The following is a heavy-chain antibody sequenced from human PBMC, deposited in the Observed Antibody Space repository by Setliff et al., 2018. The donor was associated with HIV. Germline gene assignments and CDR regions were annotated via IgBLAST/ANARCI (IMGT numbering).Heavy chain of an antibody. CDR2: ITHSGTT. CDR3: ARGYPGIAVAGLSYYYYYYMDV. CDR1: GESLSGYS. V-gene: IGHV4-34*01. D-gene: IGHD6-19*01. Sequence: SETLSLTCGVYGESLSGYSWNWIRQPPGKGLEWIGEITHSGTTNGNPSLKSRVIISVDTSKNHFSLKLGSVTAADTAVYYCARGYPGIAVAGLSYYYYYYMDVWGKGTTVTVSS. J-gene: IGHJ6*03.